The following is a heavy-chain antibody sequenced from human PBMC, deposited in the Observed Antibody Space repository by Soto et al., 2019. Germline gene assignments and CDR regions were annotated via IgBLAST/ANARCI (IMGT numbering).Heavy chain of an antibody. Sequence: ASVKVSCKASGYTFTSYAMHWVRQAPGQRLEWMGWINAGNGNTKYSQKFQGRVTITRDTSASTAYMELSSLRSEDTAVYYCASQDYSSSFGPDTYYYYYYGMDVWGQGTTVTVSS. CDR3: ASQDYSSSFGPDTYYYYYYGMDV. J-gene: IGHJ6*02. CDR1: GYTFTSYA. CDR2: INAGNGNT. D-gene: IGHD6-6*01. V-gene: IGHV1-3*01.